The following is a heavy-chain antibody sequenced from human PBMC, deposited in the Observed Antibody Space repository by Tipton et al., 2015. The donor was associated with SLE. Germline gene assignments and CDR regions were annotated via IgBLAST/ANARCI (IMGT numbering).Heavy chain of an antibody. CDR3: ARDLTGGSYYGLDV. Sequence: SLRLSCAASGFNFENYGMSWVRQAPGKGLEWVAVIWYDGSNEYYADSVKGRFTISRDNSKNTLYLQMNSLRAEDTAVYNCARDLTGGSYYGLDVWGQGTTVTVSS. J-gene: IGHJ6*02. CDR2: IWYDGSNE. V-gene: IGHV3-33*08. CDR1: GFNFENYG. D-gene: IGHD3-9*01.